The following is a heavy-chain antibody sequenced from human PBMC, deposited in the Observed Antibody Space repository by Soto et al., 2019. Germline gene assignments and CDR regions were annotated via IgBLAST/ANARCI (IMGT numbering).Heavy chain of an antibody. CDR3: ASYGRDSSGYYHFDY. CDR2: IKQDGTET. CDR1: GFTFSSSW. Sequence: SLRLSCAASGFTFSSSWMSWVRQAPGKGLEWVANIKQDGTETYYVDSVKGRFTISRDNAKNSLSLQMHSLRAEDTAVYYCASYGRDSSGYYHFDYWGQGTLVTVSS. D-gene: IGHD3-22*01. V-gene: IGHV3-7*01. J-gene: IGHJ4*02.